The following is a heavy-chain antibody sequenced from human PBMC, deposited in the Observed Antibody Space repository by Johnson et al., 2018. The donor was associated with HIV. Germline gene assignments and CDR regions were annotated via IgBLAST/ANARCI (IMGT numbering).Heavy chain of an antibody. Sequence: EVQLVESGGGLVQPGGSLILSCAASGFTFSYHYMDWVRQAPGKGLEYVSAISSNGGSTYYANSVKGRFTISRDNSKNTLYLQMNSLRAEDTALYYCAVTVHSSGWYGGDDAFDIWGQGTMVTVSS. J-gene: IGHJ3*02. CDR1: GFTFSYHY. V-gene: IGHV3-64*01. CDR2: ISSNGGST. D-gene: IGHD6-19*01. CDR3: AVTVHSSGWYGGDDAFDI.